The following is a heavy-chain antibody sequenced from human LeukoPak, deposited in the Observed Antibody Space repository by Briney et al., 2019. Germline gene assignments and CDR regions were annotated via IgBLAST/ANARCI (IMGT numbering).Heavy chain of an antibody. CDR2: ISSEGGVT. CDR3: ARGGITIFGVVIYMDV. Sequence: GGSLRLSCATSGFTFDDFAMQWVRQAPGKGLEWVSLISSEGGVTHYADSVKGRFTISRDNSKNSLYLQMNSLRPEDTALYYCARGGITIFGVVIYMDVWGKGTTVTVSS. CDR1: GFTFDDFA. V-gene: IGHV3-43D*03. J-gene: IGHJ6*03. D-gene: IGHD3-3*01.